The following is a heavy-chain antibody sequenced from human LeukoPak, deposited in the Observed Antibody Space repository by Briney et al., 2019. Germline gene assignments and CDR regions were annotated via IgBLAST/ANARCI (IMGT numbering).Heavy chain of an antibody. Sequence: SETLSLTCAVYGGSFSGYYWSWIRQPPGKGLEWIGEINHSGSTNYNPSLKSRVTISVDTSKNQFSLKLSSVTAADTAVYYCARVPTRGYCSGGSCLKLRNWFDSWGQGTLVTVSS. CDR1: GGSFSGYY. CDR3: ARVPTRGYCSGGSCLKLRNWFDS. D-gene: IGHD2-15*01. CDR2: INHSGST. J-gene: IGHJ5*01. V-gene: IGHV4-34*01.